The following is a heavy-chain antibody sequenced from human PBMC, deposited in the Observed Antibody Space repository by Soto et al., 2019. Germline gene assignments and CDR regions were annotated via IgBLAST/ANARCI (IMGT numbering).Heavy chain of an antibody. CDR1: GFTVSSNY. V-gene: IGHV3-66*01. D-gene: IGHD6-19*01. Sequence: GESLKISCAASGFTVSSNYMSWVRQAPGKGLEWVSVIYSGGSTYYADSVKGRFTISRDNSKNTLYLQMNSLRAEDTAVYYCARDPYSSGWYYFGAFDIWGQGTMVTVSS. CDR3: ARDPYSSGWYYFGAFDI. J-gene: IGHJ3*02. CDR2: IYSGGST.